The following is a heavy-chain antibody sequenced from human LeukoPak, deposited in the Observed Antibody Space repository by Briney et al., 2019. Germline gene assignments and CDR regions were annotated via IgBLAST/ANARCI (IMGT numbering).Heavy chain of an antibody. Sequence: GASVKVSCKASGYTFTGSYMHWVRQAPGQGLEWMGWINPNSGGTKYALQFQGRVTMIRDTSINTAYMELSRLRSDDTAVYSCARGGGSSWTNFDFWGQGTLVTVSS. CDR2: INPNSGGT. V-gene: IGHV1-2*02. CDR3: ARGGGSSWTNFDF. D-gene: IGHD6-13*01. CDR1: GYTFTGSY. J-gene: IGHJ4*02.